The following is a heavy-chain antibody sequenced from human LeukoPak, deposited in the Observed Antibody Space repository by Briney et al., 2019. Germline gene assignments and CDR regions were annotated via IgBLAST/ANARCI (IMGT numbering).Heavy chain of an antibody. D-gene: IGHD3-3*01. J-gene: IGHJ3*02. CDR1: GFTFSAYW. CDR2: IKEDGSEK. Sequence: PGGSLRLSCAASGFTFSAYWMSWVRQAPGKGLEWVANIKEDGSEKYYVDSVKGRFSISRDNAKKSLYLQMNSLRAEDTALNYCAKDLGRSGYYPWDAFDIWGQGTMVTVSS. CDR3: AKDLGRSGYYPWDAFDI. V-gene: IGHV3-7*03.